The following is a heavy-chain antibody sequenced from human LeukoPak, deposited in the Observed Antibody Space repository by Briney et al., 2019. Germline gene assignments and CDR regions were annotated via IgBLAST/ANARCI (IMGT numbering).Heavy chain of an antibody. D-gene: IGHD6-19*01. CDR1: GGSIISSTYY. J-gene: IGHJ4*02. CDR2: IHYSGTI. Sequence: SETLSLTCTVSGGSIISSTYYWGWIRQPPGKGLEWIGTIHYSGTIYNNPSLKSRVTISVDTSKNQFSLKVNSVTAADTAVYYCARHVIAVAGEKFDYWGQGTLVTVSS. V-gene: IGHV4-39*01. CDR3: ARHVIAVAGEKFDY.